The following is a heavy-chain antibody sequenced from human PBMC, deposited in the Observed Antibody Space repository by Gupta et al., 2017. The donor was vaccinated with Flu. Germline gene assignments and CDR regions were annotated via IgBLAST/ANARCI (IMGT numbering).Heavy chain of an antibody. CDR2: ISWNSVNI. J-gene: IGHJ4*02. Sequence: RQAPGKGLEWVAGISWNSVNIGYADSVKGRFTISRDNAKNSLYLQMNSLRTEDTASYYCVRDENSGLDGLLDYWGQGTLVTVSS. D-gene: IGHD6-25*01. V-gene: IGHV3-9*01. CDR3: VRDENSGLDGLLDY.